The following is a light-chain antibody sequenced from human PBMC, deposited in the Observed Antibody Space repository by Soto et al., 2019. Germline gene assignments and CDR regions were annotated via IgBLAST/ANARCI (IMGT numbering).Light chain of an antibody. Sequence: QSALTQPASVSGSPGQSITISCTGSSSDVGGHDYVSWYLQHPGKAPKLLIYEAFNRPSGVSDRFSGSKSGSTASLTISGLQAEDEGDYYCCSYASSSSYVFGTGTKLTVL. V-gene: IGLV2-14*01. J-gene: IGLJ1*01. CDR1: SSDVGGHDY. CDR2: EAF. CDR3: CSYASSSSYV.